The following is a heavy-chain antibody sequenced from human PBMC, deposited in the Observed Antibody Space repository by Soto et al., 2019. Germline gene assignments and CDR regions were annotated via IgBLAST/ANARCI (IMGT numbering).Heavy chain of an antibody. J-gene: IGHJ6*02. CDR3: ARGPRAPPPHDYGMDV. CDR1: GFTFSSHV. CDR2: ISGGGGTT. Sequence: EVQLLESGGGLVQPGGSLRLSCAASGFTFSSHVMNWFRQAPGKGLEWVAAISGGGGTTYYGDSVEGRFTMSTDNSNNTLYLQMNRLRADETAIYYCARGPRAPPPHDYGMDVWGQGTTVTVSS. V-gene: IGHV3-23*01.